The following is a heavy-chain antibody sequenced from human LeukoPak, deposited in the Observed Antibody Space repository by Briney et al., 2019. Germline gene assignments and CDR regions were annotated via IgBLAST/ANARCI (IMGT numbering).Heavy chain of an antibody. V-gene: IGHV3-15*01. CDR3: TXXXWGXHYYDSSGYXFH. D-gene: IGHD3-22*01. CDR2: IKSKTDGGTT. Sequence: CXASGFTFSNAWMSWVRQAPGKGLEWVGRIKSKTDGGTTDYAAPVKGRFTISRDDSKNTLYLQMNSLKTEDKAVXXXTXXXWGXHYYDSSGYXFHWGQGTXVTVSS. CDR1: GFTFSNAW. J-gene: IGHJ4*02.